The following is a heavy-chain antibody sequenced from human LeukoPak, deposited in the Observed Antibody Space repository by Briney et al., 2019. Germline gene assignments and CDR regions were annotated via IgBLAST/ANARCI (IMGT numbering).Heavy chain of an antibody. CDR3: ASGTLLAVATLDS. Sequence: GGSLTLSCAASDFTFSNYYMTWIRQAPGKGLEWLSHIDSSGNTIYYADSVKGRFRISRDNAKNSVFLEMNSLRPEDTAMYYCASGTLLAVATLDSWGQGTLVTVSS. D-gene: IGHD6-19*01. J-gene: IGHJ4*02. V-gene: IGHV3-11*01. CDR1: DFTFSNYY. CDR2: IDSSGNTI.